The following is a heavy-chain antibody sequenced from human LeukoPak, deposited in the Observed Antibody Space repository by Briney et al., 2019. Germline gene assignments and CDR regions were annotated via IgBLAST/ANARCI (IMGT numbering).Heavy chain of an antibody. CDR1: GYSISSGFY. CDR2: IFHSGNT. J-gene: IGHJ4*02. V-gene: IGHV4-38-2*01. Sequence: SETLSLTCAVSGYSISSGFYWGWIRQPPGKGLEWIGSIFHSGNTFYNPSLKSRVIISVDTSKNQLSLKLRSVTAADTDVYYCARTDYFDYWGQGTLVTVSS. CDR3: ARTDYFDY.